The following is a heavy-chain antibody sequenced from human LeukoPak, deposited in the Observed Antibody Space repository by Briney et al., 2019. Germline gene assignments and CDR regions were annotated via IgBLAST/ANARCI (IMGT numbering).Heavy chain of an antibody. CDR3: ARLRWGDWFDP. CDR1: GFIVSSNY. CDR2: IYSGGST. J-gene: IGHJ5*02. Sequence: PGGSLRLSCAASGFIVSSNYMSWVRQAPGKGLEWVSVIYSGGSTYYADSVKGRFTISRDNSKNTLYLQMNSLRAEDTAVYYCARLRWGDWFDPWGQGTLVTVSS. D-gene: IGHD4-23*01. V-gene: IGHV3-66*02.